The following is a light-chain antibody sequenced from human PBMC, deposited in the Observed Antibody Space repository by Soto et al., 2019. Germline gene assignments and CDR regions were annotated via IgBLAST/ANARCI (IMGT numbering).Light chain of an antibody. Sequence: DITLTQSPATLSLSPGERATLSCRASQSINNYLAWYQHRPGQAPRHLIDDASNRATGIPARFSGSGSGTDFTLTISSLEPEDFAVYYCQHLRSFGQGTRLEIK. V-gene: IGKV3-11*01. CDR3: QHLRS. CDR2: DAS. CDR1: QSINNY. J-gene: IGKJ5*01.